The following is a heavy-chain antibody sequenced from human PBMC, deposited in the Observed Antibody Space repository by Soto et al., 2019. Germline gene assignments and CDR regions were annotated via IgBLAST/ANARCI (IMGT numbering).Heavy chain of an antibody. D-gene: IGHD2-8*01. CDR3: ARGDSTDCSNGVCSFFYNHDMDV. J-gene: IGHJ6*02. CDR2: INTNSGDT. CDR1: GYTFAGYY. V-gene: IGHV1-2*02. Sequence: QVQLVQSGAEVKKPGASVKVSCKASGYTFAGYYMHWVRQAPGQGLEWMGWINTNSGDTQYAQKFQGRVTMTSDTSISTAYMELRSLRVDDTAVYYCARGDSTDCSNGVCSFFYNHDMDVWGQGTTVTVSS.